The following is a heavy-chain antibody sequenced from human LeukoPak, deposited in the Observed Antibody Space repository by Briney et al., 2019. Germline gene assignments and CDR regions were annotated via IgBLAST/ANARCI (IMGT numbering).Heavy chain of an antibody. V-gene: IGHV1-24*01. CDR2: FDPEDGET. Sequence: GASVKVSCKVSGYTLTELSMHWVRQAPGKGLEWMGGFDPEDGETIYAQKFQGRVTMTEDTSTDTAYMELSSLRSEDTAVYYCATSGFLVPAAMGDSYFDYWGQGTLVTVSS. CDR3: ATSGFLVPAAMGDSYFDY. D-gene: IGHD2-2*01. CDR1: GYTLTELS. J-gene: IGHJ4*02.